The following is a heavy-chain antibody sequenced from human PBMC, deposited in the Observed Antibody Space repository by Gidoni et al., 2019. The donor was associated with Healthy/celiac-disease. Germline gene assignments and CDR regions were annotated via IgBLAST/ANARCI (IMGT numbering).Heavy chain of an antibody. D-gene: IGHD5-18*01. CDR3: ARESPAVGYSYGRPHYYYYGMDV. Sequence: QVQLVESGGGVVQPGRSLRLSCAASGFTFSSYGMHWVRQAPGKGLEWLAVIWYDGSNKYYADSVKGRFTISRDNSKNTLYLQMNSLRAEDTAVYYCARESPAVGYSYGRPHYYYYGMDVWGQGTTVTVSS. J-gene: IGHJ6*02. CDR1: GFTFSSYG. CDR2: IWYDGSNK. V-gene: IGHV3-33*01.